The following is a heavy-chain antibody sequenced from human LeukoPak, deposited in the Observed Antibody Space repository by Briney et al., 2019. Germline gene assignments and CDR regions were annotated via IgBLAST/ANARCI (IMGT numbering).Heavy chain of an antibody. D-gene: IGHD3-10*01. V-gene: IGHV3-30-3*01. Sequence: GGSLRLSCAASGFIFSYYTMHWVRQAPGKGLEWVAAISFDGNNKYHADAVKGRFTVSRDNSKTTLYLEMNGLRAEDTAVYYCARGATYYSGSASYYHAFWGQGALVTVSS. J-gene: IGHJ4*02. CDR1: GFIFSYYT. CDR3: ARGATYYSGSASYYHAF. CDR2: ISFDGNNK.